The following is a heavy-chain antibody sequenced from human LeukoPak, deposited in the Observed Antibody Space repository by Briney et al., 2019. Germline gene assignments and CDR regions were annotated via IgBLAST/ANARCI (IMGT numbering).Heavy chain of an antibody. CDR1: GFTFSSYA. Sequence: GGSLRLSCAASGFTFSSYAMSWVRQAPGKGLDWVSAISGSGGSTYYADPVKGRFNISRDNSKNTLYLQMNSLRAEDTAVYYCAKDLKSDIVATIIDYWGQGTLVTVSS. CDR3: AKDLKSDIVATIIDY. D-gene: IGHD5-12*01. CDR2: ISGSGGST. V-gene: IGHV3-23*01. J-gene: IGHJ4*02.